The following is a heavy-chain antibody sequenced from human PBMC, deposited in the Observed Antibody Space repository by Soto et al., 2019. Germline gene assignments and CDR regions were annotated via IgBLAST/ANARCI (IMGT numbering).Heavy chain of an antibody. J-gene: IGHJ6*02. CDR1: GGSISSGGYY. Sequence: QVQLQESGPGLVKPSQTLSLTCTVSGGSISSGGYYWTWIRQHPGNGLEWIGYNYYSGITYYNPSLKSRVTISLDTSKHQFALKLSSVTAADTAVYYCARGSSIAGLYYGMDVWGQGTTVTVSS. V-gene: IGHV4-31*03. D-gene: IGHD6-6*01. CDR3: ARGSSIAGLYYGMDV. CDR2: NYYSGIT.